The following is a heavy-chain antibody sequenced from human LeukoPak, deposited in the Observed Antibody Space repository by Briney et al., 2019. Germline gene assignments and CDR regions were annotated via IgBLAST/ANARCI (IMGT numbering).Heavy chain of an antibody. D-gene: IGHD3-22*01. CDR1: GYTFTSYD. V-gene: IGHV1-8*03. Sequence: ASVKVSCKASGYTFTSYDINWVRQATGQGLEWMGWMNPNSGNTGYAQKFQGRVTITRNTSISTAYMELSSLRSEDTAVYYCARGSGYYDSSGYYGNYFDYWGQGTLVTVSS. CDR2: MNPNSGNT. J-gene: IGHJ4*02. CDR3: ARGSGYYDSSGYYGNYFDY.